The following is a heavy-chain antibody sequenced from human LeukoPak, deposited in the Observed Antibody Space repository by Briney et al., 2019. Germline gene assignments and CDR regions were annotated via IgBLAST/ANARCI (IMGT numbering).Heavy chain of an antibody. Sequence: ASVKVSCKASGYTFTSYGISWVRQAPGQGLEWMGWISAYNGNTNYAQKLQGRVTMTTDTSTSTAYMELRSLRSDDTAVYYCAREDSYYDILTGYPFWGQRTLVTVSS. CDR2: ISAYNGNT. V-gene: IGHV1-18*01. J-gene: IGHJ4*02. CDR1: GYTFTSYG. CDR3: AREDSYYDILTGYPF. D-gene: IGHD3-9*01.